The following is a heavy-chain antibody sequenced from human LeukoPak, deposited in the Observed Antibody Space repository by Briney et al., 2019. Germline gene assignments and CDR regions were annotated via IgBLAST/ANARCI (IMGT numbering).Heavy chain of an antibody. CDR2: ISSTVTYI. CDR1: GFTFSSYS. CDR3: ARDPSVVPAAVNWFDP. Sequence: GGSLRLSCAASGFTFSSYSMNWVRQAPGKGLEWVSSISSTVTYIYYADSVKGRFTISRDNAKNSLYLQMNSLRAEDTAVYYCARDPSVVPAAVNWFDPWGQGTLVTVSS. V-gene: IGHV3-21*01. D-gene: IGHD2-2*01. J-gene: IGHJ5*02.